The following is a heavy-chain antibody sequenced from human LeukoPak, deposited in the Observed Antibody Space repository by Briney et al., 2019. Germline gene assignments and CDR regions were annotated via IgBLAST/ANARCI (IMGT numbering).Heavy chain of an antibody. Sequence: GASVKVSCKASGYTFTSYGISWVRQAPGQGLEWMGWISAYNGNTNYAQKLQGRVTMTTDTSTSTAYMELRSLRSDDTAVYYCARALLDCWSGYYRYYFDYWGQGTLVTVSS. J-gene: IGHJ4*02. CDR2: ISAYNGNT. CDR3: ARALLDCWSGYYRYYFDY. CDR1: GYTFTSYG. V-gene: IGHV1-18*01. D-gene: IGHD3-3*01.